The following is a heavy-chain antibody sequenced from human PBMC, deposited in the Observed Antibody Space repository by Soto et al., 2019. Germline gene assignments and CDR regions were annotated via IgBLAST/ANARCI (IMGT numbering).Heavy chain of an antibody. J-gene: IGHJ4*02. V-gene: IGHV1-3*01. CDR3: ARESNHYQDFFQN. CDR1: GYPFPSFE. Sequence: EASVKVSCKTSGYPFPSFEVHWIRQAPGQRPEWMGGISNAGSGNTKYSQKFQDRLTITGDKRATTVYMALSSLTSEDTATYYCARESNHYQDFFQNWGQGIRVTVSS. CDR2: ISNAGSGNT. D-gene: IGHD2-2*01.